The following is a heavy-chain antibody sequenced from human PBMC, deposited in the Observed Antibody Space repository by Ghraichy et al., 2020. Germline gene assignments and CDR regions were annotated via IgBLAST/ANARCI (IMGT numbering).Heavy chain of an antibody. CDR1: GFTVSNSY. CDR3: ARAASWALAI. Sequence: GGSLRLSCAASGFTVSNSYMGWVRQAPGKGLEWVSYIYSGGETFSADSVKGRFAISTDSSKNTVYLQMNNLRAEDTAVYYCARAASWALAIWGQGTVVTVSS. V-gene: IGHV3-53*01. J-gene: IGHJ3*02. D-gene: IGHD3-16*01. CDR2: IYSGGET.